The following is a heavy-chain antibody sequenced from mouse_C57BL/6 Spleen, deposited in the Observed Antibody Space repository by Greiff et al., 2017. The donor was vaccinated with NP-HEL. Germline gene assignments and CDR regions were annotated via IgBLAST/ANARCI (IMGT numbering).Heavy chain of an antibody. Sequence: EVMLVESGGGLVKPGGSLKLSCAASGFTFSDYGMHWVRQAPEKGLEWVAYISSGSSTIYYADTVKGRFTITRDNAKNTLFLQMTSLRSEDTAMYYCARTGGSSGYGMDYWGQGTSVTVSS. CDR2: ISSGSSTI. CDR3: ARTGGSSGYGMDY. D-gene: IGHD3-2*02. CDR1: GFTFSDYG. V-gene: IGHV5-17*01. J-gene: IGHJ4*01.